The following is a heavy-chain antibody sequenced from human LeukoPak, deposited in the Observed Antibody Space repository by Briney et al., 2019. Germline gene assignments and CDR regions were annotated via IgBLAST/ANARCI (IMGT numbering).Heavy chain of an antibody. CDR2: IKTDGTIT. J-gene: IGHJ4*02. CDR1: GFTLSNYW. D-gene: IGHD2-15*01. CDR3: ARDRVVVVAAHYFDY. V-gene: IGHV3-74*01. Sequence: PGGSLRLSCAASGFTLSNYWMHWVRQAPGEGLVWVSRIKTDGTITNYADSVKGRFTISRDNAKNTLYLQMNSPRAEDTAVYYCARDRVVVVAAHYFDYWGQGTLVTVSS.